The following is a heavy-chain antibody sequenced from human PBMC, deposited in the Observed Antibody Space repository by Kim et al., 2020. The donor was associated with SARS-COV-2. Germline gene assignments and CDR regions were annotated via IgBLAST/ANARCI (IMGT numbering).Heavy chain of an antibody. J-gene: IGHJ6*02. CDR2: LTTSGDFT. CDR3: AKVRTTLVWAGMDV. Sequence: GGSLRLSCAVSGFGFSTYAMTWVRQAPGKGLEWVASLTTSGDFTYYAGSVKGRFTISRDNSKNALFLHMTSLRAEDTAVYYCAKVRTTLVWAGMDVWGQGTTVTVSS. CDR1: GFGFSTYA. V-gene: IGHV3-23*01. D-gene: IGHD1-1*01.